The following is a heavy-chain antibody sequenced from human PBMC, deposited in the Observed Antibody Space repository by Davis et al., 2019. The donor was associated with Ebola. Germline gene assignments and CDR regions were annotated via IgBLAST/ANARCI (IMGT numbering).Heavy chain of an antibody. J-gene: IGHJ4*02. V-gene: IGHV4-34*01. CDR2: INHSGST. CDR3: ARGIGGDIVVVPAAAPFDY. CDR1: GFTFSDHY. Sequence: GSLRLSCVASGFTFSDHYMDWVRQPPGKGLEWIGEINHSGSTNYNPSLKSRVTISVDTSKNQFSLKLSSMTAADTAVYYCARGIGGDIVVVPAAAPFDYWGQGTLVTVSS. D-gene: IGHD2-2*01.